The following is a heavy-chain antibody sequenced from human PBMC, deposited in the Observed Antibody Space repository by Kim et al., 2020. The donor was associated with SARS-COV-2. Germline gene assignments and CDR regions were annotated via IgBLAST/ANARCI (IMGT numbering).Heavy chain of an antibody. CDR3: ARGVGATPFDY. CDR2: T. J-gene: IGHJ4*02. V-gene: IGHV4-61*02. D-gene: IGHD1-26*01. Sequence: TNYNPSLKSRVTISVDTSKNQFSLKLSSGTAADTAVYYCARGVGATPFDYWGQGTLVTVSS.